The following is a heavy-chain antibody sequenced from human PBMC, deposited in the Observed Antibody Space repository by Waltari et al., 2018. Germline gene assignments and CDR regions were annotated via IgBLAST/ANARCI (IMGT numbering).Heavy chain of an antibody. V-gene: IGHV1-69*04. J-gene: IGHJ4*02. CDR1: GGTFSSYA. D-gene: IGHD6-13*01. CDR3: ARGVYSSSWYHPGGDY. CDR2: IIPILGIA. Sequence: QVQLVQSGAEVKKPGSSVKVSCKASGGTFSSYAISWVRQAPGQGLEWMGGIIPILGIANYAQKFQGRVTITADESTSTAYLQWSSLKASDTAMYYCARGVYSSSWYHPGGDYWGQGTLVTVSS.